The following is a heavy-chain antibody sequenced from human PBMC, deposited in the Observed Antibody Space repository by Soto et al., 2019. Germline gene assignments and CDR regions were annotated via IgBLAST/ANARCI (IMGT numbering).Heavy chain of an antibody. CDR2: IKQDGSEK. D-gene: IGHD3-16*01. V-gene: IGHV3-7*03. Sequence: XGSLRLSCAASAFTFSSYWMSWVRQAPGKGLEWVANIKQDGSEKYYVDSVKGRFTISRDNAKNSLYLQMNRLRAEDTAVYYCARDLFEAARRGEYAFDIWGQGTMVTVSS. CDR3: ARDLFEAARRGEYAFDI. CDR1: AFTFSSYW. J-gene: IGHJ3*02.